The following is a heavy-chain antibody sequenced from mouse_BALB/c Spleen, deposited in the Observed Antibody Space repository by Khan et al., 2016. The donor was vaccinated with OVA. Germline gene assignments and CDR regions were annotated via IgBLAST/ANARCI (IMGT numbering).Heavy chain of an antibody. CDR1: GYSITSDYA. V-gene: IGHV3-2*02. J-gene: IGHJ1*01. CDR3: ARRSV. Sequence: EVQLQESGPGLVKPSQSLTLTCTVTGYSITSDYAWNWLRQFPGSKLEWMGYIHYSGSTSYNPSLKSRISITRDTSKNQFFLQLNSVTTEDTATYYCARRSVWGAGTTVTVSS. CDR2: IHYSGST.